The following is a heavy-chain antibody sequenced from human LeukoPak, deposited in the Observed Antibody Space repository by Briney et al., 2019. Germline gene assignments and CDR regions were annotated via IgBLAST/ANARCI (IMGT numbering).Heavy chain of an antibody. CDR3: ARDIVATIRPPNFDY. J-gene: IGHJ4*02. Sequence: KPSETLSLTCTVSGGSVSSSNYYWVWIRQPPGKGLEWLGSIYYSGSTYYNPSLKSRATISVDTSKNQFSLKLNSVTAADTAVYYCARDIVATIRPPNFDYWGQGTLVTVSS. CDR2: IYYSGST. V-gene: IGHV4-39*02. D-gene: IGHD5-12*01. CDR1: GGSVSSSNYY.